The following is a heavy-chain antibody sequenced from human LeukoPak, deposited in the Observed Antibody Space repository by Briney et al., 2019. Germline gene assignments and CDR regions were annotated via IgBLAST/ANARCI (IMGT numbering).Heavy chain of an antibody. V-gene: IGHV3-23*01. CDR2: TSDRGDYT. Sequence: GGSLRLSCAASGFTFTSYSMSWVRQAPGKGLEWVSGTSDRGDYTYYADSVKGRFTISRDNSKNTLYLQMNSLRAEDTAVYYCARDLGAGYSYGWLDYWGQGTLVTVSS. CDR3: ARDLGAGYSYGWLDY. CDR1: GFTFTSYS. D-gene: IGHD5-18*01. J-gene: IGHJ4*02.